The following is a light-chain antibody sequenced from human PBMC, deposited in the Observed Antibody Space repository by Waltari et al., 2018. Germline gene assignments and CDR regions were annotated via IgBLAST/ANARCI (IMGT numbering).Light chain of an antibody. V-gene: IGLV2-14*03. CDR3: SSHTTSNTLI. CDR1: RSDMGRYNF. CDR2: DVF. J-gene: IGLJ2*01. Sequence: QSALTQPAPVSGSPGQSITISCTGSRSDMGRYNFVSWYQQHPGKAPKLILYDVFNRPSGVSNRFSGSKSGNTASLTISGLQPEDETDYYCSSHTTSNTLIFGGGTRVTVL.